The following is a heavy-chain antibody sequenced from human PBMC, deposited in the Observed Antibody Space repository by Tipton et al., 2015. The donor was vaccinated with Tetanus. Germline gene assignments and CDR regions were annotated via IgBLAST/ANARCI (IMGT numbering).Heavy chain of an antibody. D-gene: IGHD3-22*01. CDR2: IQYNGIT. Sequence: TLSLTCSVSGGSRSANYWSWIRQSPGKGLEWIGYIQYNGITNYHPSLKSRVTISVDSSTSQFSLRLASVTAADTAVYYCACGSGYFDSSYHSPLDFWGRGTLVTVSS. CDR1: GGSRSANY. J-gene: IGHJ4*02. CDR3: ACGSGYFDSSYHSPLDF. V-gene: IGHV4-59*01.